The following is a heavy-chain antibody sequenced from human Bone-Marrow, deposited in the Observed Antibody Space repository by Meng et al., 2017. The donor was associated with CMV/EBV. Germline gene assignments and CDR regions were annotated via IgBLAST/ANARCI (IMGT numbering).Heavy chain of an antibody. J-gene: IGHJ4*02. Sequence: SETLSLTCTVSGGSISSSSYYWGWIRQPPGKGLEWIGSIYYSGSTYYNPSLKSRVTISVDTSKNQFSLKLSSVTAADTAVYYCARDHTIGYYYDSSGYFDYWGQATLVTVSS. CDR2: IYYSGST. D-gene: IGHD3-22*01. CDR1: GGSISSSSYY. CDR3: ARDHTIGYYYDSSGYFDY. V-gene: IGHV4-39*07.